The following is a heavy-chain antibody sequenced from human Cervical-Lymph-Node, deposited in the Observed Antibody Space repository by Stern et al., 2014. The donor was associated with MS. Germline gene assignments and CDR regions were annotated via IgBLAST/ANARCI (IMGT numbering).Heavy chain of an antibody. V-gene: IGHV1-69*01. Sequence: DQLVESGAEVKKPGSSVKVSCKASGGTFSSYAISWVRQAPGQGLEWMGGIIPIFGTANYAQKFQGRVTITADESTSTAYMELSSLRSEDTAVYYCARDCKAVAGTYYYYGMDVWGQGTTVTVSS. D-gene: IGHD6-19*01. CDR1: GGTFSSYA. J-gene: IGHJ6*02. CDR2: IIPIFGTA. CDR3: ARDCKAVAGTYYYYGMDV.